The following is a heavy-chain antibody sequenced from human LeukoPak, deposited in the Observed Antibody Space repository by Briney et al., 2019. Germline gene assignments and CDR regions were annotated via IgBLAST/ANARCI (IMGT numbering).Heavy chain of an antibody. Sequence: PGESLRLSCAASGFTFSSYAMHRVRQAPGKGLEWVAVISYDGSNKYYADSVKGRFTISRDNSKNTLYLQMNSLRAEDTAVYYCARDKAPGSSGNWFDPWGQGTLVTVSS. CDR3: ARDKAPGSSGNWFDP. CDR2: ISYDGSNK. CDR1: GFTFSSYA. J-gene: IGHJ5*02. V-gene: IGHV3-30-3*01. D-gene: IGHD3-10*01.